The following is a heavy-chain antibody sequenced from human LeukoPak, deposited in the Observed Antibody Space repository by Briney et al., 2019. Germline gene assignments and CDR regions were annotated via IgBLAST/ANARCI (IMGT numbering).Heavy chain of an antibody. V-gene: IGHV4-39*07. CDR1: GGSISSSTYY. J-gene: IGHJ4*02. CDR3: ARGHYYDSSGYYLGY. CDR2: ISYSGST. Sequence: SETLSLTCTVSGGSISSSTYYWGWIRQPPGKGLEWIGIISYSGSTHYNPSLKSRVTISVDTSKNQFSLKLSSVTAADTAVYYCARGHYYDSSGYYLGYWGQGTLVTVSS. D-gene: IGHD3-22*01.